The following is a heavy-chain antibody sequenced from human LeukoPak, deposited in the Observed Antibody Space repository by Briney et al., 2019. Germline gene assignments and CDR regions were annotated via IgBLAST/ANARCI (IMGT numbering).Heavy chain of an antibody. J-gene: IGHJ4*02. V-gene: IGHV3-9*01. Sequence: SLRLSCAASGFTFDDYGMHWVRQAPGKGLEWVSGISWNSGSIGYADSVKGRFTISRDNAKNSLYLQMNSLRAEDTALYFCAKDRVGAPQYYFDYWGQGTLVTVSS. CDR3: AKDRVGAPQYYFDY. CDR1: GFTFDDYG. CDR2: ISWNSGSI. D-gene: IGHD1-26*01.